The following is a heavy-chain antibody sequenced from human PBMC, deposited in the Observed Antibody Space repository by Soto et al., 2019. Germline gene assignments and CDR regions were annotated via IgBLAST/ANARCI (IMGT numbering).Heavy chain of an antibody. CDR3: ARDSGSSWYVGSNWFDP. D-gene: IGHD6-13*01. J-gene: IGHJ5*02. CDR2: IKQDGSEK. CDR1: GFTFSSYW. Sequence: PVGSLRLSCAASGFTFSSYWMSWVRQAPGKGLEWVANIKQDGSEKYYVDSVKGRFTISRDNAKNSLYLQMNSLRAEDTAVYYCARDSGSSWYVGSNWFDPWGQGTLVTVSS. V-gene: IGHV3-7*03.